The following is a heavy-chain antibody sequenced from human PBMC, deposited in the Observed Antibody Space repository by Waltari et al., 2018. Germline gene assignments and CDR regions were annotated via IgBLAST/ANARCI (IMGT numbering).Heavy chain of an antibody. CDR2: INPNSGGT. J-gene: IGHJ6*02. CDR3: ATLWGTSGSYKYGMDV. Sequence: QVQLVQSGAEVKKPGASVKVSCTASGYTFTGYYMHWVRQAPGQGLGWMGRINPNSGGTNYAQKFQGRVTMTRDTSISTAYMELSRLRSDDTAVYYCATLWGTSGSYKYGMDVWGQGTTVTVSS. CDR1: GYTFTGYY. V-gene: IGHV1-2*06. D-gene: IGHD1-26*01.